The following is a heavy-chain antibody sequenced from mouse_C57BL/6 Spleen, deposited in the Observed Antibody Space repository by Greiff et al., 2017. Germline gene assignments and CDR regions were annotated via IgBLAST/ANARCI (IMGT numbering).Heavy chain of an antibody. CDR1: GYTFTDYY. D-gene: IGHD1-1*01. J-gene: IGHJ2*01. V-gene: IGHV1-26*01. CDR2: INPNNGGT. Sequence: VQLQQSGPELVKPGASVKISCKASGYTFTDYYMIWVKQSHGKSLEWIGDINPNNGGTSYNQKFKGKATLTVDKSSSTAYMELRSLTSEDSAVYYCARSTTVVDRDFDYWGQGTTLTVSS. CDR3: ARSTTVVDRDFDY.